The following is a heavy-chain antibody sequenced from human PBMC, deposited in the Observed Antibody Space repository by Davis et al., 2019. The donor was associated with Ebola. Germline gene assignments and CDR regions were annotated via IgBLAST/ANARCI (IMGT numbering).Heavy chain of an antibody. CDR2: INPNSGGT. Sequence: ASVKVSCKASGYTFTGYYMHWVRQAPGQGLEWMGWINPNSGGTNYAQKFQGWVTMTRDTSTSTAYMELSRLRSDDTAVYYCARNRYNQYGMDVWGQGTTVTVSS. D-gene: IGHD1-14*01. CDR1: GYTFTGYY. CDR3: ARNRYNQYGMDV. V-gene: IGHV1-2*04. J-gene: IGHJ6*02.